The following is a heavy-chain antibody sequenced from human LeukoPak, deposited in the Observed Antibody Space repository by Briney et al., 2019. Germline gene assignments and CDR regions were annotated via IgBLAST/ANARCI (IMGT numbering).Heavy chain of an antibody. CDR2: ISYDGSNK. V-gene: IGHV3-30*03. J-gene: IGHJ4*02. CDR3: ARRHHFGFLDS. D-gene: IGHD3-10*01. Sequence: PGGSLRLSCAASGFTFSSYGMHWVRQAPGKGLGWVAVISYDGSNKYYVDSVKGRFTISRDNAKNSVYLQMNSLRAEDTAVYYCARRHHFGFLDSWGQGTLVTVSS. CDR1: GFTFSSYG.